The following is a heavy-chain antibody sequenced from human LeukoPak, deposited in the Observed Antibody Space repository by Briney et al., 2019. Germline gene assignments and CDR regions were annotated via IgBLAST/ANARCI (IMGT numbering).Heavy chain of an antibody. V-gene: IGHV4-34*01. CDR3: ARAFGPVAVE. J-gene: IGHJ4*02. CDR1: GGSISSYY. D-gene: IGHD6-19*01. Sequence: PSETLSLTCTVSGGSISSYYWSWIRQPPGKGLEWIGEINHSGSTNYNPSLKSRVTISVDTSKNQFSLKLSSVTAADTAVYYCARAFGPVAVEWGQGTLVTVSS. CDR2: INHSGST.